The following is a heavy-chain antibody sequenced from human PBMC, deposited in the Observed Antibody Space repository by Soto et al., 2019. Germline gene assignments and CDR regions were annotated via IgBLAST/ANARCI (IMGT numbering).Heavy chain of an antibody. Sequence: QVQLQESGPGLVKPSQTLSLTCTVSGGSINSDDSYWSWLRQPPGRGLEWIGYIYDSETTYYNPSLKSRVTISVATFKIQFSLKLNSVTAADTAVYYCARDRQSEIVAMLASNGMDVWGQGTTVIVSS. J-gene: IGHJ6*02. CDR2: IYDSETT. D-gene: IGHD5-12*01. CDR3: ARDRQSEIVAMLASNGMDV. CDR1: GGSINSDDSY. V-gene: IGHV4-30-4*01.